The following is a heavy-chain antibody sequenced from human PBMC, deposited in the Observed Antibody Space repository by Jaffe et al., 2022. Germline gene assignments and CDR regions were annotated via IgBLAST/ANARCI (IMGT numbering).Heavy chain of an antibody. CDR2: MNPNSGNT. J-gene: IGHJ6*03. V-gene: IGHV1-8*01. CDR1: GYTFTSYD. Sequence: QVQLVQSGAEVKKPGASVKVSCKASGYTFTSYDINWVRQATGQGLEWMGWMNPNSGNTGYAQKFQGRVTMTRNTSISTAYMELSSLRSEDTAVYYCARQCSSTSCSLGRYYYYYMDVWGKGTTVTVSS. D-gene: IGHD2-2*01. CDR3: ARQCSSTSCSLGRYYYYYMDV.